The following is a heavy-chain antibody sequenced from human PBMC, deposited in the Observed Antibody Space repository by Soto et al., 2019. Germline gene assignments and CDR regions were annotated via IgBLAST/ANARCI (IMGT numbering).Heavy chain of an antibody. Sequence: EVPLLESGGGLEQPGGSLRLSCAASGFTFYNYAMSWVRQAPGKRLEWVSCTSDSGDRTYYADSVKGRFTIFRDHSKNKVYLQMNSLRAEVTAVYYCAKGAGYDGSGYESSLFDYWGQGTLVAVCS. V-gene: IGHV3-23*01. J-gene: IGHJ4*02. D-gene: IGHD3-22*01. CDR2: TSDSGDRT. CDR1: GFTFYNYA. CDR3: AKGAGYDGSGYESSLFDY.